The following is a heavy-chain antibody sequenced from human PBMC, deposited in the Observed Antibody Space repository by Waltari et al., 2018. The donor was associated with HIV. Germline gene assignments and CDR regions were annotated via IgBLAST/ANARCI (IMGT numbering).Heavy chain of an antibody. D-gene: IGHD2-21*01. J-gene: IGHJ2*01. CDR1: GGSFSTSG. CDR2: IVPLLGTA. Sequence: QAQLVQSGAEVKKPGSSVKVSCKSSGGSFSTSGLHWLRQVPGQGLEWMGGIVPLLGTATYAQIFQGRVTITADEVTTTTHMELSSLTSEDTALYYCARLGGGNGDRYWHFDLWGRGTLVTVSS. V-gene: IGHV1-69*01. CDR3: ARLGGGNGDRYWHFDL.